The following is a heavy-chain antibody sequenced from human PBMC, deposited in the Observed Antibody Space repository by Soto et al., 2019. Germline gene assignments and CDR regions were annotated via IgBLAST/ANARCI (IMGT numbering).Heavy chain of an antibody. CDR2: IYYSGST. D-gene: IGHD4-17*01. J-gene: IGHJ3*02. V-gene: IGHV4-59*12. CDR3: TRDTYGGGI. CDR1: RSSISGFY. Sequence: SERLSLTCTVARSSISGFYWSWIRQPPGKGLDWIGYIYYSGSTNYNPSLQSRVSISVDTSNNQFSLRLSSVTAADTAVYYCTRDTYGGGIWSQGTMVTVSS.